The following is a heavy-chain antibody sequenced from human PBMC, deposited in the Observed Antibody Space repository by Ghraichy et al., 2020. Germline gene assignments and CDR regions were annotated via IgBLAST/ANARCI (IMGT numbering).Heavy chain of an antibody. CDR2: ISSTGGST. D-gene: IGHD6-13*01. CDR3: ARMYSSSWYYGMDV. Sequence: GSLRLSCAASGFTFSSYAMSWVRQGPGKGLEWVSSISSTGGSTYYADSVKGRFTISRDNSKNTLYLQMNSLRAEDTALYYCARMYSSSWYYGMDVWGQGTTVTVSS. J-gene: IGHJ6*02. CDR1: GFTFSSYA. V-gene: IGHV3-23*01.